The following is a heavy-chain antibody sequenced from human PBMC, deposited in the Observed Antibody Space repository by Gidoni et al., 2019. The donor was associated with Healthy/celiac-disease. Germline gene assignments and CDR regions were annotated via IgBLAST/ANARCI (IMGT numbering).Heavy chain of an antibody. CDR2: IYPGDSDT. D-gene: IGHD5-12*01. CDR3: ARRGDGYNLDY. Sequence: EVQLVQSGAEGKKPEESLKISCKGSGYRFTSYWIAWVRQMPGKGLEWMGIIYPGDSDTRYSPSFEGQVTISVDKSITTAHLQWSSLKASDTAMYYCARRGDGYNLDYWGQGTLVTVSS. V-gene: IGHV5-51*01. CDR1: GYRFTSYW. J-gene: IGHJ4*02.